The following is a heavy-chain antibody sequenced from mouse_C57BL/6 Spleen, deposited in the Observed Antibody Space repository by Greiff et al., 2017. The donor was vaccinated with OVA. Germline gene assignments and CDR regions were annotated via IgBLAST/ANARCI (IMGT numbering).Heavy chain of an antibody. D-gene: IGHD4-1*01. J-gene: IGHJ4*01. CDR3: ARGTGSYYYAMDY. V-gene: IGHV1-53*01. CDR1: GYTFTSYW. Sequence: QVQLKQPGTELVKPGASVKLSCKASGYTFTSYWMHWVKQRPGQGLEWIGNINPSNGGTNYNEKFKSKATLTVDKSSSTAYMQLSSLTSEDSAVYYCARGTGSYYYAMDYWGQGTSVTVSS. CDR2: INPSNGGT.